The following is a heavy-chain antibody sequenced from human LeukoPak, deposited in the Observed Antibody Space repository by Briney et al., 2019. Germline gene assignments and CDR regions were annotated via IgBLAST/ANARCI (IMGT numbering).Heavy chain of an antibody. J-gene: IGHJ6*02. CDR1: GGSISTYY. CDR2: IYYSGST. Sequence: PSETLSLTCTVSGGSISTYYWSWIRQPPGKGLEWIGYIYYSGSTNYNPSLRSRVTISVDTSKNQFSLKLSSVTAADTAVYYCARVKYSSSWLKTLTYGMDVWGQGTTVTVSS. V-gene: IGHV4-59*01. CDR3: ARVKYSSSWLKTLTYGMDV. D-gene: IGHD6-13*01.